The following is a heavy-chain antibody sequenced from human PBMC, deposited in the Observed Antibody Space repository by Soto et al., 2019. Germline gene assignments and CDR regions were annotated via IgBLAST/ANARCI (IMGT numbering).Heavy chain of an antibody. D-gene: IGHD4-17*01. J-gene: IGHJ6*02. V-gene: IGHV4-59*01. CDR3: ARQNGDFDYYFYGVDV. CDR2: IYYRGTT. CDR1: GGSIVSYY. Sequence: QVQLQESGPGLVKPSETLSLTCTVSGGSIVSYYWSWIRQPPGKGLEWIGHIYYRGTTTYNPSLQSRTTISVDTSKNQSSLRLSSLTAADTAVYYCARQNGDFDYYFYGVDVWGQGTTVTVS.